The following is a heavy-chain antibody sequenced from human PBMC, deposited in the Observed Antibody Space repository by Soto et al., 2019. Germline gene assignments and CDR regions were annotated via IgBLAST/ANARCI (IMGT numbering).Heavy chain of an antibody. D-gene: IGHD1-26*01. CDR1: GLTFDDYG. CDR2: VNWNGGST. CDR3: VRGASLNFDY. V-gene: IGHV3-20*04. J-gene: IGHJ4*02. Sequence: GGSLRLSCAASGLTFDDYGMSWARQAPGKGLEWVSGVNWNGGSTGYADSVKGRFTISRDNAKNSLYLQMNSLRAEDTAFYYCVRGASLNFDYWGQGTLVTVSS.